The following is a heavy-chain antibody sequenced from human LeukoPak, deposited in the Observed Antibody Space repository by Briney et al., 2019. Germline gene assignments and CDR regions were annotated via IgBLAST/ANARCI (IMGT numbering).Heavy chain of an antibody. CDR2: ISAYNGNT. V-gene: IGHV1-18*04. J-gene: IGHJ4*02. Sequence: ASVKVSCKASGYTLTSYGISWVRQAPGQGLEWMGWISAYNGNTNYPQKFQGRVTMSTDTSTSTAYMELRSLRSDDTAVYYCARANFLYCSSTTCLFDYWGQGTLVTVSS. CDR3: ARANFLYCSSTTCLFDY. D-gene: IGHD2-2*01. CDR1: GYTLTSYG.